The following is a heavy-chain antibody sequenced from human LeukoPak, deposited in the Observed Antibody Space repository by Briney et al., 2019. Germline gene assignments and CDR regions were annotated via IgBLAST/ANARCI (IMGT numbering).Heavy chain of an antibody. CDR2: ISSSSSYI. CDR3: AGTGTTGGDFDY. V-gene: IGHV3-21*01. J-gene: IGHJ4*02. Sequence: GSLRLSCAASGFTFSSYSMNWVRQAPGKGLEWVSSISSSSSYIYYADSVKGRFTISRDNAENSLYLQMNSLRAEDTAVYYCAGTGTTGGDFDYWGQGTLVTVSS. CDR1: GFTFSSYS. D-gene: IGHD1-7*01.